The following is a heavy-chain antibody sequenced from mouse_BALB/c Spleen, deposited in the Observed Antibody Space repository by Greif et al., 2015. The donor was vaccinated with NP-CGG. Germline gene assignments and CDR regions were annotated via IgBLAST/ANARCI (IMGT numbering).Heavy chain of an antibody. CDR3: AAYYSYLAVFSY. D-gene: IGHD2-12*01. V-gene: IGHV14-3*02. Sequence: EVQLQQSGAELVKPGASVKLSCTASGFNIKDTYMHWVKQRPEQGLEWIGRIDPANGNTKYDPKFQGKATITADTSSNTASLLLSSLTSEDTAVYYCAAYYSYLAVFSYWGQGPLVTASA. CDR2: IDPANGNT. CDR1: GFNIKDTY. J-gene: IGHJ3*01.